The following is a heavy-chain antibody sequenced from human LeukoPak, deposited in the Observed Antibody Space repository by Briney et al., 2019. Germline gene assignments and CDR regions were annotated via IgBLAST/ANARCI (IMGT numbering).Heavy chain of an antibody. Sequence: ASVKVSCKASGGTFSSYAISWVRQAPGQGLEWMGGIIPIFGTANYAQKFQGRVTITADESTSTAYMELSSLRSEDTAVYYCARVRYYGSGSYWGRWFDPWGQGTLVTVSS. CDR3: ARVRYYGSGSYWGRWFDP. J-gene: IGHJ5*02. CDR1: GGTFSSYA. D-gene: IGHD3-10*01. V-gene: IGHV1-69*13. CDR2: IIPIFGTA.